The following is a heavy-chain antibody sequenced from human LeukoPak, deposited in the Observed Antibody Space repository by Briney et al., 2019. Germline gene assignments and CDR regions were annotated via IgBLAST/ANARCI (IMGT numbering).Heavy chain of an antibody. Sequence: ASVKVSCKASGYSFTGYYIHWVRQAPGQGLEWMGWINPNSGGTNFAQNFQGRVTMTRDTSISTAYMEVSRLRSDDTAVYYCARVTHPPYYYDSSAKGDAFDIWGQGTMVTVSS. CDR2: INPNSGGT. CDR1: GYSFTGYY. D-gene: IGHD3-22*01. CDR3: ARVTHPPYYYDSSAKGDAFDI. V-gene: IGHV1-2*02. J-gene: IGHJ3*02.